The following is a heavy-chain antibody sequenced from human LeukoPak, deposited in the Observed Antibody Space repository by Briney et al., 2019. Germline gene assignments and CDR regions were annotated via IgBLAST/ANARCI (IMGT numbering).Heavy chain of an antibody. V-gene: IGHV3-21*01. J-gene: IGHJ5*02. CDR3: ARVRCSYGYRGFDP. CDR2: ISSSSSYI. Sequence: GGSLRLSCAASGFTFSSYSMNGVRQAPGRGLVGVSSISSSSSYIYYADSVKGRFTISRDNAKNSLYLQMNSLRAEDTAVYYCARVRCSYGYRGFDPWGQGTLVTVSS. D-gene: IGHD5-18*01. CDR1: GFTFSSYS.